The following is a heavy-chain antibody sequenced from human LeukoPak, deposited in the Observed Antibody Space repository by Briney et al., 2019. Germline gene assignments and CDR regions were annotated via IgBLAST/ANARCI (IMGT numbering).Heavy chain of an antibody. CDR3: ARALVAGVTLNALDI. CDR2: IQYDGSTT. Sequence: GGSLRLSCAASGFTLRNYWMHWVRQTPGKGLLWVSRIQYDGSTTNYADSVKGRFTISRDNAKKTLYVQMNSLRAEDTAVYYCARALVAGVTLNALDIWGQGTMVTVSS. CDR1: GFTLRNYW. V-gene: IGHV3-74*01. J-gene: IGHJ3*02. D-gene: IGHD2-15*01.